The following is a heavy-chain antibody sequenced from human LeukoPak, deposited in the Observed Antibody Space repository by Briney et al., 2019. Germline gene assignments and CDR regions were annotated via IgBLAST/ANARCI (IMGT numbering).Heavy chain of an antibody. J-gene: IGHJ4*02. CDR3: ARSGDTAMVTTDY. V-gene: IGHV3-74*01. CDR2: INSDGSST. D-gene: IGHD5-18*01. Sequence: GSLRLSCAASGFTFSSYWMHWVRQAPGKGLVWVSRINSDGSSTSYADSVKGRFTISRDNAKNTLYLQMNSPRAEDTAVYYCARSGDTAMVTTDYWGQGTLVTVSS. CDR1: GFTFSSYW.